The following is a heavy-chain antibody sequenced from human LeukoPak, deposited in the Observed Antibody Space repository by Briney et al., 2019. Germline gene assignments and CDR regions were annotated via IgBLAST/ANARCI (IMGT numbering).Heavy chain of an antibody. CDR3: ARDWYGYFQH. CDR2: IWYDGSNK. Sequence: GGSLRLSCAASGFTFSSYGMHWVRLAPGKGLEWVAVIWYDGSNKYYADSVKGRFTISRDNSKNTLYLQMNSLRAEDTAVYYCARDWYGYFQHWGQGTLVTVSS. J-gene: IGHJ1*01. V-gene: IGHV3-33*01. CDR1: GFTFSSYG. D-gene: IGHD1-14*01.